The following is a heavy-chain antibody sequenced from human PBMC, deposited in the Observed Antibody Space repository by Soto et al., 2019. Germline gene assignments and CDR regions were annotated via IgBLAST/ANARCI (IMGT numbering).Heavy chain of an antibody. CDR1: GFTFSSYS. CDR2: ISGRGDRT. Sequence: PGGSLRLSCVASGFTFSSYSISWVRQTPGKGLEWVSAISGRGDRTYYADSVKGRFTISRDNSKNTLHLQMNSLRVEDTAVYYCAHEGRDCKKGPCVGSWGQGALVTVSS. D-gene: IGHD2-21*02. J-gene: IGHJ5*02. V-gene: IGHV3-23*01. CDR3: AHEGRDCKKGPCVGS.